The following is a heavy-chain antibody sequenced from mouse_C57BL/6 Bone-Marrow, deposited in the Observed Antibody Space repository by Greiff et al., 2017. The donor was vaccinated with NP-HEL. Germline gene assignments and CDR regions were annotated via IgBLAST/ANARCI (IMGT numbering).Heavy chain of an antibody. Sequence: VQLQQPGAELVKPGASVTMSCKASGYTFTSYWITWVKQRPGQGLEWIGDIYPGSGSTNYNEKFKSKATLTVDTSSSTAYMQLSSLTSEDSAVYYCARGADKDYYAMDYWGQGTSVTVSS. J-gene: IGHJ4*01. CDR2: IYPGSGST. V-gene: IGHV1-55*01. CDR3: ARGADKDYYAMDY. CDR1: GYTFTSYW.